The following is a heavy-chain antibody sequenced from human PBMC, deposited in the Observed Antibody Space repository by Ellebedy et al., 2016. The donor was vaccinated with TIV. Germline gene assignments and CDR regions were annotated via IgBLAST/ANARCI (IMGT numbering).Heavy chain of an antibody. J-gene: IGHJ5*02. CDR3: AKGGEYCYGSGSYTWFDP. D-gene: IGHD3-10*01. CDR1: GFTFSSYA. Sequence: GESLKISCAASGFTFSSYAMGWVRQAPGKGLEWVSGIGISGGSTYYADSVKGRFTISRDNSKNTLYLQMNSLRAEDTAQYYCAKGGEYCYGSGSYTWFDPWGQGTLVTVSS. V-gene: IGHV3-23*01. CDR2: IGISGGST.